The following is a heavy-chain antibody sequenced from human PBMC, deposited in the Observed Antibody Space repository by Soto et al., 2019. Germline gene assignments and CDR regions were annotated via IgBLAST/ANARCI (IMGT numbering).Heavy chain of an antibody. V-gene: IGHV4-34*01. Sequence: SETLSLTCAVYGGSFSGYYWSWIRQPPGKGLEWIGEINHSGSTNYNPSLKSRVTISVDTSKNQFSLKLSSVTAADTAVYYCARLGDYYYMDVWGKGTAVTVSS. J-gene: IGHJ6*03. CDR2: INHSGST. CDR3: ARLGDYYYMDV. CDR1: GGSFSGYY.